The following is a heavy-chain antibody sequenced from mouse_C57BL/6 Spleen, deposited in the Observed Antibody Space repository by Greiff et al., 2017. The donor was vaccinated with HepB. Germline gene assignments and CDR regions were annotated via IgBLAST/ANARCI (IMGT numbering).Heavy chain of an antibody. D-gene: IGHD3-2*02. J-gene: IGHJ2*01. Sequence: EVKVVESGGGLVKPGGSLKLSCAASGFTFSDYGMHWVRQAPEKGLEWVAYISSGSSTIYYADTVKGRFTISRDNAKNTLFLQMTSLRSEDTAMYYCARRAQALDHWGQGTTLTVSS. CDR2: ISSGSSTI. V-gene: IGHV5-17*01. CDR3: ARRAQALDH. CDR1: GFTFSDYG.